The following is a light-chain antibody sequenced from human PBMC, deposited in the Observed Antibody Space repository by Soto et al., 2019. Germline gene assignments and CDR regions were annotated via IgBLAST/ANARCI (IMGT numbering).Light chain of an antibody. CDR1: NSDVGGYNY. V-gene: IGLV2-14*01. CDR2: DVD. J-gene: IGLJ2*01. CDR3: SSYTTISTVV. Sequence: QSALTQPASISGSPGQSITISCTGTNSDVGGYNYVSWYQQYPGKSPKLMIYDVDHRPSGVSYRFSGSKSGKTASLTISGLQAEDEADYYFSSYTTISTVVFGGWTKVTFL.